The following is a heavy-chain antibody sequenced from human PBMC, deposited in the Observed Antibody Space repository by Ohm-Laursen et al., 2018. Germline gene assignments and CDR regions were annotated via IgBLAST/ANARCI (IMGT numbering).Heavy chain of an antibody. CDR2: IHSGGNT. J-gene: IGHJ4*02. CDR1: GFTFSSFS. D-gene: IGHD1-26*01. V-gene: IGHV3-23*03. Sequence: SLRLSCAASGFTFSSFSMNWVRQAPGKGLEWVSVIHSGGNTYYVDSVKGRFTISRDNSKNTLYLQMNSLRAEDTAVYYCAKSGNIVVGATTNYYFDYWGQGTLVTVSS. CDR3: AKSGNIVVGATTNYYFDY.